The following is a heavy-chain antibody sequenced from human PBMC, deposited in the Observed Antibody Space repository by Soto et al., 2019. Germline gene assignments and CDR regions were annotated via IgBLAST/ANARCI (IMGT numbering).Heavy chain of an antibody. CDR3: AIHPDRNVVVAATRANAFDI. V-gene: IGHV4-59*08. D-gene: IGHD2-15*01. CDR2: IYYSGST. J-gene: IGHJ3*02. Sequence: SETLSLTCTVSGGSISSYCWSWIRQPPGKGLEWIGYIYYSGSTNYNPSLKSRVTISVDTSKNQFSLKLSSVTAADTAVYYCAIHPDRNVVVAATRANAFDIWGQGTMVTVSS. CDR1: GGSISSYC.